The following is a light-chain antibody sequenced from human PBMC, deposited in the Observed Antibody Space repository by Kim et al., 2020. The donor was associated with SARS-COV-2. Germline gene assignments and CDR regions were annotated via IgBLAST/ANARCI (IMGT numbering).Light chain of an antibody. Sequence: ASVEDRVTICCRASQDVRDALAWFQQKPGKAPGRLIYAASTLQSGVPSRLSGSGSGKEFTLTISRLQPEDLTSYFCLQYTGYPRTFGQGTKVDIK. V-gene: IGKV1-17*01. CDR2: AAS. CDR1: QDVRDA. CDR3: LQYTGYPRT. J-gene: IGKJ1*01.